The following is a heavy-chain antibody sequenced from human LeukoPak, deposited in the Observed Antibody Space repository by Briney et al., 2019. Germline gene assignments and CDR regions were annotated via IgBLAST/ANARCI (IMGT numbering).Heavy chain of an antibody. D-gene: IGHD6-13*01. Sequence: PGGSLRLSCAASGFTFSSYSMNWVRQAPGKGLEWVANIKQDGSEKYYVDSVKGRFTISRDNAKNSLYLQMNSLRAEDTAVYYCARVGLNWRAATYWGQGTLVTVSS. CDR2: IKQDGSEK. CDR3: ARVGLNWRAATY. V-gene: IGHV3-7*01. J-gene: IGHJ4*02. CDR1: GFTFSSYS.